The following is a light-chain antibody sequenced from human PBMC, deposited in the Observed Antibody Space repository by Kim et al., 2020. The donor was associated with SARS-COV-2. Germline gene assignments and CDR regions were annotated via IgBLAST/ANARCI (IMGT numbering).Light chain of an antibody. Sequence: QSVVTQPPSASGSPGQSVTISCTGTSGDVGANNYVSCYQQHPGKAPKLMISEVSKRPSGVPDRFSGSKSGNTASLTVSGLQAEDEADCYCSSYAGSNSYVFGTGTKVTVL. CDR1: SGDVGANNY. CDR3: SSYAGSNSYV. J-gene: IGLJ1*01. V-gene: IGLV2-8*01. CDR2: EVS.